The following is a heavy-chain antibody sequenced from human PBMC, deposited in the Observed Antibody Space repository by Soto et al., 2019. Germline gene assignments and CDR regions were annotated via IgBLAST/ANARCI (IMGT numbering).Heavy chain of an antibody. D-gene: IGHD5-12*01. J-gene: IGHJ6*02. CDR3: AREQGRGYDYYYYGMDV. CDR1: GVSVSTDAYY. Sequence: QVQLQESGPGLVKPSQTLSLSCTVSGVSVSTDAYYWNWIRQHPGKGLEWIGYIYPSGTTYFSPSLKRRXTXSXXGSKDQFSLRLGSVTAADTAVYYCAREQGRGYDYYYYGMDVWGQGTTVTVSS. CDR2: IYPSGTT. V-gene: IGHV4-31*03.